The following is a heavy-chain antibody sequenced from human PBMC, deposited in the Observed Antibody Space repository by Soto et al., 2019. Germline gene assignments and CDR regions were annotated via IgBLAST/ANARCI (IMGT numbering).Heavy chain of an antibody. CDR3: ARDVVRSTAGDS. V-gene: IGHV1-69*13. CDR2: IIPIFTRT. D-gene: IGHD2-15*01. CDR1: GGTFSTSS. Sequence: SVKVSCKASGGTFSTSSFVWVRQGPGQGLEWMGGIIPIFTRTNFAQKFQGRVTFSADESTRTTYMELRSLTSEDTAIYYCARDVVRSTAGDSWGQGTLVTVSS. J-gene: IGHJ4*02.